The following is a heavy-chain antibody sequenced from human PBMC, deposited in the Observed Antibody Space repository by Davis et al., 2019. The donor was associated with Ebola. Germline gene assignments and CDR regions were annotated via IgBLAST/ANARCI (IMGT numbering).Heavy chain of an antibody. Sequence: ASVKVSCKASGYTFTSYGISWVRQAPGQGLEWMGWISAYNGNTNYAQKLQGRVTMTTDTSTSTAYMELRSLRSDDTAVYYCARRSSGWYPGFEYYYYYGMDVWGQGTTVTVSS. D-gene: IGHD6-19*01. V-gene: IGHV1-18*01. CDR2: ISAYNGNT. J-gene: IGHJ6*02. CDR1: GYTFTSYG. CDR3: ARRSSGWYPGFEYYYYYGMDV.